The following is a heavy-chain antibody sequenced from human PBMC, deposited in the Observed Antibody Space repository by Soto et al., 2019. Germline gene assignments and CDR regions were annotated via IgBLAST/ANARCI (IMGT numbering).Heavy chain of an antibody. CDR3: ARIEYSTSSAYYYYGMDV. J-gene: IGHJ6*02. CDR1: GGSISSSSFY. D-gene: IGHD6-6*01. CDR2: IYYSGST. V-gene: IGHV4-39*01. Sequence: TVSGGSISSSSFYWGWIRQPPGKGLEWIGNIYYSGSTYYNPSLKSRVTISVDTSKNQFSLKLSSVTAADTAVYYCARIEYSTSSAYYYYGMDVWGQGTTVTVSS.